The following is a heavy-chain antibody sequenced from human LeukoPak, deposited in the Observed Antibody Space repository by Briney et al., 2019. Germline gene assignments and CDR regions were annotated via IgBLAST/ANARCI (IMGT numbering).Heavy chain of an antibody. V-gene: IGHV3-33*01. CDR2: IWYDGSNK. CDR1: GFTFSSYG. D-gene: IGHD6-13*01. CDR3: ATAAAGSWYFDL. Sequence: GGSLRLSCAASGFTFSSYGMHWVRQAPGKGLEWVAVIWYDGSNKYYADSVKGRFTISRDNSKNTLYLQMNSLRAEDTAVYYCATAAAGSWYFDLWGRGTLVTVSS. J-gene: IGHJ2*01.